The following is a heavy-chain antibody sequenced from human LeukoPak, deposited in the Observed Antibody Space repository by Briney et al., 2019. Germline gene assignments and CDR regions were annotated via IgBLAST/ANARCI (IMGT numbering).Heavy chain of an antibody. Sequence: GGSLRLSCAASGFNFSPCAMTWVRQAPGKGLAWVSTITAGTTHIYYADSVKGRFTTSRDDAKTSLYLQLSSLRTEDTAVYYCARDGSGWSRDYWGQGTLVTVSS. CDR3: ARDGSGWSRDY. CDR2: ITAGTTHI. CDR1: GFNFSPCA. D-gene: IGHD6-13*01. V-gene: IGHV3-21*01. J-gene: IGHJ4*02.